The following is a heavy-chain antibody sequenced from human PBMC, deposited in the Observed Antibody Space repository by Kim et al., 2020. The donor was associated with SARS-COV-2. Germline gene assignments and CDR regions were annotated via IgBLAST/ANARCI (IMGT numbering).Heavy chain of an antibody. CDR1: GFTFSSYS. Sequence: GGSLRLSCAASGFTFSSYSMNWVRQAPGKGLEWVSSISSSSSYIYYADSVKGRFTISRDNAKNSLYLQMNSLRAEDTAVYYCARDHQDHAFWSGYPYYYGMDVWGQGTTVTVSS. CDR3: ARDHQDHAFWSGYPYYYGMDV. J-gene: IGHJ6*02. CDR2: ISSSSSYI. D-gene: IGHD3-3*01. V-gene: IGHV3-21*01.